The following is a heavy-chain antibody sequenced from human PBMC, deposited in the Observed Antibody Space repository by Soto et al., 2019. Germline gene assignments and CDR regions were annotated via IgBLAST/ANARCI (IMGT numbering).Heavy chain of an antibody. CDR2: ISSSSSYI. J-gene: IGHJ4*02. CDR3: AAQFGYYYFDY. D-gene: IGHD3-22*01. V-gene: IGHV3-21*04. Sequence: GGSLRLSCAASGFTFSSYSMNWVRQAPGKGLEWVSSISSSSSYIYYADSVKGRFTISGDNAKNSLYLQMNRLRAEDTAVYYCAAQFGYYYFDYWGQGTLVTVSS. CDR1: GFTFSSYS.